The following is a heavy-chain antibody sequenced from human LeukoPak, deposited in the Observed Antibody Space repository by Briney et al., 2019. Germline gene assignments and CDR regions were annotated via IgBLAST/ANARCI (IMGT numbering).Heavy chain of an antibody. J-gene: IGHJ4*02. V-gene: IGHV4-30-4*01. Sequence: SETLSLTCTVSGGSISRGDYYWSWIRQPPGKGLEWIVYMYYSGSTYYNPSLKSRVTMSADTSKNQLSLKLSSVTAADTAVYYCARQSTTVTSRFDYWGQGTLVTVSS. CDR3: ARQSTTVTSRFDY. CDR1: GGSISRGDYY. D-gene: IGHD4-17*01. CDR2: MYYSGST.